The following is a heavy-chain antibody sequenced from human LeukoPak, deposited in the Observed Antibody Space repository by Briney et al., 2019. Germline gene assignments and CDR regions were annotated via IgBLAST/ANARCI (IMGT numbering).Heavy chain of an antibody. J-gene: IGHJ4*02. Sequence: PGGSLRLSCAASGFNFSTYTMNWVRQAPGKGLEWVSSISSTSAYIYYADSLKGRFTISRDNAKNSLYLQMNSLRAEDTAVYYCAREPRDFDYWGQGTLVTVSS. CDR1: GFNFSTYT. CDR3: AREPRDFDY. V-gene: IGHV3-21*01. CDR2: ISSTSAYI.